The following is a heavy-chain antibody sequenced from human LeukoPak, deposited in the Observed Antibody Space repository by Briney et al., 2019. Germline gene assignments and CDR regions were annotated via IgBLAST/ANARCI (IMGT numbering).Heavy chain of an antibody. D-gene: IGHD1-26*01. Sequence: GGSLRLACAASGFTFRNFAMSWVRQAPGKGLEWVSGLSHGGTRTFYAASVKGRFTISRDDSNSTLFLQMDNLRVEDTATYYCAKDIELFMSWGQGTLVIVSS. CDR3: AKDIELFMS. J-gene: IGHJ5*02. V-gene: IGHV3-23*01. CDR1: GFTFRNFA. CDR2: LSHGGTRT.